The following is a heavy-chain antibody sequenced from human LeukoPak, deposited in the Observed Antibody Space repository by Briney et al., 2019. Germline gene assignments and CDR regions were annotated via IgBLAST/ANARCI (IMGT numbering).Heavy chain of an antibody. V-gene: IGHV4-30-4*08. CDR2: IYYSGST. J-gene: IGHJ5*02. D-gene: IGHD3-3*01. Sequence: SETLSLTCTVSGGSISSGDYYWSWIRQPLGKGLEWIGYIYYSGSTYYNPSLKSRVTISVDTSKNQFSLKLSSVTAADTAVYYCARDYDFWSGFNWFDPWGQGTLVTVSS. CDR1: GGSISSGDYY. CDR3: ARDYDFWSGFNWFDP.